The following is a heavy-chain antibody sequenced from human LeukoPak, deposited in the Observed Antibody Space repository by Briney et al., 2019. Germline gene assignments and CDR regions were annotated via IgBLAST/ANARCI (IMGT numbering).Heavy chain of an antibody. D-gene: IGHD3-3*01. Sequence: SETLSLTCTVSGGSISGYYWSWIRQPPGKGLEWIGEINHSGSTNYNPSLKSRVTISVDTSKNQFSLKLSSVTAADTAVYYCAGTANYDFWSGYYTYWGQGTLVTVSS. V-gene: IGHV4-34*01. J-gene: IGHJ4*02. CDR2: INHSGST. CDR1: GGSISGYY. CDR3: AGTANYDFWSGYYTY.